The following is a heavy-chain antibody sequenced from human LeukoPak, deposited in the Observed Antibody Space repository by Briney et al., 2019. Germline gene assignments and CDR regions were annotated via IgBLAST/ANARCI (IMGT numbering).Heavy chain of an antibody. D-gene: IGHD4-23*01. V-gene: IGHV1-18*01. CDR1: GYTFTSYD. J-gene: IGHJ4*02. CDR3: ARGGRKGTTVVTIDY. Sequence: ASVKVSCKASGYTFTSYDINWVRQAPGQGLEWMGWISAYNGNTNYAQKLQGRVTMTTDTSTSTAYMELRSLRSDDTAVYYCARGGRKGTTVVTIDYWGQGTLVTVSS. CDR2: ISAYNGNT.